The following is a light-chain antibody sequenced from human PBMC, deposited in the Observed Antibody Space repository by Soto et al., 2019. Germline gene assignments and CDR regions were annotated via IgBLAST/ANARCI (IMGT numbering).Light chain of an antibody. CDR3: QQRSNWPVT. CDR1: QDGCRH. CDR2: DAS. J-gene: IGKJ1*01. Sequence: IVVTQSPSTLAFSPGGRGPLFCRGRQDGCRHLAWYQQKPGQAPRLLIYDASTRATGISARFSGSGSGTDFTLTISSLEPEDFAVYYCQQRSNWPVTFGQGTKVEVK. V-gene: IGKV3-11*01.